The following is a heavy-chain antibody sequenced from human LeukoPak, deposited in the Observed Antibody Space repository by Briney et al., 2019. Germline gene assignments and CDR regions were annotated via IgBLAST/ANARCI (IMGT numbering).Heavy chain of an antibody. Sequence: ASVKVSCKASGYTFTGYYMHWVRQAPGQGLEWMGWINPNSGGTNYAQKFHGRVTMTRDTSISTACMELSRLRSDDTAVYYCARDAEDYYGSGSYYTGNYYYYMDVWGKGTTVTISS. CDR3: ARDAEDYYGSGSYYTGNYYYYMDV. D-gene: IGHD3-10*01. J-gene: IGHJ6*03. CDR2: INPNSGGT. CDR1: GYTFTGYY. V-gene: IGHV1-2*02.